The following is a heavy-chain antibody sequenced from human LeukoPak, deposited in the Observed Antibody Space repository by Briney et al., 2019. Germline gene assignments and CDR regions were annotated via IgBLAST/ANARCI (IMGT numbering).Heavy chain of an antibody. V-gene: IGHV3-21*01. Sequence: GGSLRLSCAASGFTLSSYSMNWVRQAPGKGLEWVSFISTSSSYIYYADSVKGRFIISRDNARKSLYLQMNSLRAEDTAVYYCARAARGGYDGYFDYWGQGTLVTVSS. J-gene: IGHJ4*02. CDR1: GFTLSSYS. D-gene: IGHD5-12*01. CDR2: ISTSSSYI. CDR3: ARAARGGYDGYFDY.